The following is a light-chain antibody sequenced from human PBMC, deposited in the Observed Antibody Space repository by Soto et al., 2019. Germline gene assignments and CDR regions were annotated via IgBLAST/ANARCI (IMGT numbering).Light chain of an antibody. CDR3: YSAADNNAV. CDR1: VLAKKY. J-gene: IGLJ7*01. Sequence: SYELTQPSSVSVSPGQTARSTCSGDVLAKKYARWFQQKPGQAPLLVIYKDTERPSGIPERFSGSSSGTTVTLTIRGAQVEDEADYYSYSAADNNAVFGGGTQLTVL. CDR2: KDT. V-gene: IGLV3-27*01.